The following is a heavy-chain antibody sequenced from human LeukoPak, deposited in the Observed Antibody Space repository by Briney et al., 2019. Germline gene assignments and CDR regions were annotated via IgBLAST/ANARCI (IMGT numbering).Heavy chain of an antibody. CDR2: IYSGGRT. V-gene: IGHV3-66*01. CDR3: ARDCSSTSCYDV. CDR1: GFTFSSYS. Sequence: GGSLRLSCAASGFTFSSYSMNWVRQAPGEGLEWVSVIYSGGRTYYADSVKGRFTISRDNSKNTLYLQMNSLRAEDTAVYYCARDCSSTSCYDVWGKGTTVTISS. D-gene: IGHD2-2*01. J-gene: IGHJ6*04.